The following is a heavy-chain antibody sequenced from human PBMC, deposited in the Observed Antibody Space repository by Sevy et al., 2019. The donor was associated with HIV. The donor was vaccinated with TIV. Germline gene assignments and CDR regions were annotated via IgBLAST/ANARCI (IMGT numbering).Heavy chain of an antibody. V-gene: IGHV3-53*01. D-gene: IGHD2-15*01. Sequence: GGSLRLSCAASGFTVSSNYMSWVRHAPGKGLEWVSVIYSGGSTYYADSVKGRFTISRDNSKNTLYLQMNSLRAEDTAVYYCARDNPYCSGGSCYQTFDYWGQGTLVTVSS. CDR1: GFTVSSNY. J-gene: IGHJ4*02. CDR3: ARDNPYCSGGSCYQTFDY. CDR2: IYSGGST.